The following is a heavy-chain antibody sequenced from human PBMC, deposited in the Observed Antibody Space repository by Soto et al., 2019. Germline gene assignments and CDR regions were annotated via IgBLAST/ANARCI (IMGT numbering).Heavy chain of an antibody. CDR1: GGSISSSSYY. V-gene: IGHV4-39*01. Sequence: SETLSLTCTVSGGSISSSSYYWGWIHQPPGKGLEWIGSIYYSGSTYYNPSLKSRVTISVDTSKNQFSLKLSSVTAADTAVYYCARKKQWPPLLIDYWGQGTLVTVSS. CDR3: ARKKQWPPLLIDY. CDR2: IYYSGST. J-gene: IGHJ4*02. D-gene: IGHD6-19*01.